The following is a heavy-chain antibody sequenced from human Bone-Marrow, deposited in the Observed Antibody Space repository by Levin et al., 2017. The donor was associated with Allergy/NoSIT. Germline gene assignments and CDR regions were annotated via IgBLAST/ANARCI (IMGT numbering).Heavy chain of an antibody. CDR2: ISSSSTTI. CDR3: TRDAPFGQSTDRAY. J-gene: IGHJ4*02. Sequence: GESLKISCAASGFTFSTYTMNWVRQAPGKGLEWISYISSSSTTINYADSVKGRFTISRDNAKNSLFLQMNSLRDEDTAVYYCTRDAPFGQSTDRAYWGRGTLVTVS. V-gene: IGHV3-48*02. CDR1: GFTFSTYT. D-gene: IGHD3-10*01.